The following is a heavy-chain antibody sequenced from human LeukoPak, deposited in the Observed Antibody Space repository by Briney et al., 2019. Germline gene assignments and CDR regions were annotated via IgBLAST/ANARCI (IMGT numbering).Heavy chain of an antibody. CDR2: ISAYNGNT. CDR3: ARVGLYYGILTGYSVFDP. J-gene: IGHJ5*02. Sequence: ASVKVSCKASGYTFTSYGISWVRQAPGQGLEWMGWISAYNGNTNYAQKLQGRVTMITDTSTSTAYMELRSLRSDDTAVYYCARVGLYYGILTGYSVFDPWGQGTLVTVSS. D-gene: IGHD3-9*01. CDR1: GYTFTSYG. V-gene: IGHV1-18*01.